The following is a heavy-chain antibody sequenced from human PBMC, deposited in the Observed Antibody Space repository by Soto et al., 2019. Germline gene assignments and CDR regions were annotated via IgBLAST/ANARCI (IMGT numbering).Heavy chain of an antibody. CDR1: GDTFSTFS. CDR2: IIPIFGTP. J-gene: IGHJ6*02. D-gene: IGHD1-20*01. Sequence: SVNVSCKASGDTFSTFSISWVRQAPGQGLEWMGGIIPIFGTPDYAQHFPGRVTISADESTKTAYLELSSLRPEDTAVYYCARSPGITGTRASQYAMDVWGQGTTVTVSS. V-gene: IGHV1-69*13. CDR3: ARSPGITGTRASQYAMDV.